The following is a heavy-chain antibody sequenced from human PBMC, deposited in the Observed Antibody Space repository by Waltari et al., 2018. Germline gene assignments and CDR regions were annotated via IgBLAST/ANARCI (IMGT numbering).Heavy chain of an antibody. CDR3: TAGNPFDY. CDR2: IRDKTDSYTT. J-gene: IGHJ4*02. Sequence: EVQLVESGGGLVQPGGSLRLSCVASGFTFSNYYMHWVRQPQGKGLEWVTIIRDKTDSYTTDYTAAVKGRFTISRDDSKNTLYLQMSSLKTEDTAVYYCTAGNPFDYWGQGVLVTVSS. CDR1: GFTFSNYY. V-gene: IGHV3-72*01.